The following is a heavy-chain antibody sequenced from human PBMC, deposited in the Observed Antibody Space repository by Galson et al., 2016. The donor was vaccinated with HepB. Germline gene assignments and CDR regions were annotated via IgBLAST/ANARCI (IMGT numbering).Heavy chain of an antibody. CDR2: IIPMFGTT. Sequence: SVKVSCKASGDTLGTYAISWVRQAPGQGLQWMGGIIPMFGTTNYEQNYQDRVTITADESTNTAYMELRSLRYDDTAMYYCARGRLLSTMATSGVPYYHYGLDVWVQGKTVTVS. J-gene: IGHJ6*02. CDR3: ARGRLLSTMATSGVPYYHYGLDV. CDR1: GDTLGTYA. V-gene: IGHV1-69*13. D-gene: IGHD5-24*01.